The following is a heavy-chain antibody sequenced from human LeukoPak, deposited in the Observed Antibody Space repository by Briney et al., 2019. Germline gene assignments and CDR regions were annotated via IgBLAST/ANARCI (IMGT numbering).Heavy chain of an antibody. CDR1: EFTFSNYA. J-gene: IGHJ4*02. CDR3: AKVYSSFYFDY. V-gene: IGHV3-23*01. Sequence: GGSLRLSCAASEFTFSNYAMSWVGQAPGKGLDWVSAISGTGGSPYYADSVKGRFTISRDDSKNTLYLQMNSLRAEDTAVYYCAKVYSSFYFDYWGQGTLVTVSS. CDR2: ISGTGGSP. D-gene: IGHD6-19*01.